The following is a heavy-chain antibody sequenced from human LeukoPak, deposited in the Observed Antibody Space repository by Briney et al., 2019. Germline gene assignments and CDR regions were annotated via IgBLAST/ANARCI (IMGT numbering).Heavy chain of an antibody. J-gene: IGHJ4*02. CDR3: ARESQWIQLWFYLGY. D-gene: IGHD5-18*01. CDR1: GFTFSGYS. CDR2: ISSSSYI. Sequence: PGGSLRLSCAASGFTFSGYSINWVRQAPGKGLEWVSSISSSSYIYYADSVKGRFTISRDNAKNSVYLQMNSLRAEDTAVYYCARESQWIQLWFYLGYWGQGTLVTVSS. V-gene: IGHV3-21*06.